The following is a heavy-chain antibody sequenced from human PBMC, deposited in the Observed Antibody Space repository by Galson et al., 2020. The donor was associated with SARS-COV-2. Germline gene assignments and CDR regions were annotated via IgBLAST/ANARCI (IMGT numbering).Heavy chain of an antibody. CDR3: ARDRRGSGWPTTFDS. V-gene: IGHV4-61*01. CDR2: IYYSRNT. Sequence: ASETLSLTCTVSGGSVSSDLYYWTWIRQPPGKGLEWIGHIYYSRNTNYNPSLKSRVTISVDTSKNQFSLKLTSVTAETTAVYYCARDRRGSGWPTTFDSWGQGILVTVSS. J-gene: IGHJ4*02. D-gene: IGHD6-19*01. CDR1: GGSVSSDLYY.